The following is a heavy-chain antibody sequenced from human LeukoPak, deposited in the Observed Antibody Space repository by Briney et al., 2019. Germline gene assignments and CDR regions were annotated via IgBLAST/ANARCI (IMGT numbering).Heavy chain of an antibody. J-gene: IGHJ3*02. CDR2: IWYDGSNK. D-gene: IGHD6-19*01. CDR1: GFTFSSYG. Sequence: PGRSLRLSCAASGFTFSSYGMHWVRQAPGKGLEWVAVIWYDGSNKYYADSVKGRFTISRDNSKNTLYVQMNSLRAEDTAVYYCARSAVAAFDIWGQGTMVTVSS. CDR3: ARSAVAAFDI. V-gene: IGHV3-33*01.